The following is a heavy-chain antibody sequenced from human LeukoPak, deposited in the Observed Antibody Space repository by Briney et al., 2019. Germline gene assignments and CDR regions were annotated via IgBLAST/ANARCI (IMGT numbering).Heavy chain of an antibody. J-gene: IGHJ4*02. D-gene: IGHD6-13*01. CDR1: GASISSYY. CDR3: ARSSPVPRGQQLVPSPEY. V-gene: IGHV4-59*08. Sequence: SETLSLTCTVSGASISSYYWSWIRQPPGKGLEWIGYIYYSGGTNYNPSLKSRVTISVATSKNQFSLKLSSVTAADTAVYYCARSSPVPRGQQLVPSPEYWGQGILVTVSS. CDR2: IYYSGGT.